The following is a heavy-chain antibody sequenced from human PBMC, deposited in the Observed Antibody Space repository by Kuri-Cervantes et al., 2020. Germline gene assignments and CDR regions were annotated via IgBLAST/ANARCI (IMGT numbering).Heavy chain of an antibody. CDR1: GGSFSGSY. V-gene: IGHV4-59*01. CDR2: IYYSGST. CDR3: ARLGRAFDN. D-gene: IGHD5-24*01. J-gene: IGHJ4*02. Sequence: GSLRLSCAVYGGSFSGSYWNWIRQPPGKGREYIGYIYYSGSTNYNPSLKSRVTISTDTSKNQFSLKLSSVTAADTAVYYCARLGRAFDNWGQGTLVTVSS.